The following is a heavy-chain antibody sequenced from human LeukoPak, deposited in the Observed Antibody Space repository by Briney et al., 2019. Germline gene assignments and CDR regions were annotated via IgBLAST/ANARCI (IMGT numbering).Heavy chain of an antibody. Sequence: SVKVPCKASGGTFSSYVISWVRQAPGQGLEWMGRIIPILGIANYAQKFQGRVTITADKSTSTAYMELSSLRSEDTAVYYCAREGWDLTTVVPGTPHYFDYWGQGTLVTVSS. CDR1: GGTFSSYV. V-gene: IGHV1-69*04. J-gene: IGHJ4*02. D-gene: IGHD4-23*01. CDR3: AREGWDLTTVVPGTPHYFDY. CDR2: IIPILGIA.